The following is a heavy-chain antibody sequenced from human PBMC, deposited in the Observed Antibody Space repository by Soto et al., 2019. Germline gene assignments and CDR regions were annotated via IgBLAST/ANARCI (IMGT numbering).Heavy chain of an antibody. Sequence: ASVKVSCKSSDNTFTHYGINWVRQAPGQGLEWMGWISGYNGNTKYAQKFQDRVTMTADTSTRTAFMEVRSLTSDETRVYFCAATGGNYSGLDVWGQGTTVTVSS. V-gene: IGHV1-18*01. CDR2: ISGYNGNT. CDR3: AATGGNYSGLDV. J-gene: IGHJ6*02. CDR1: DNTFTHYG. D-gene: IGHD2-8*02.